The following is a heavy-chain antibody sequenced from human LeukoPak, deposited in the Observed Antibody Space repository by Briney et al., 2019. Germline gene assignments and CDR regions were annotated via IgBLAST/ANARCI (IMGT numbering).Heavy chain of an antibody. Sequence: GGSLRLSCAASGFTFSSYSMNWVRQAPGEGLEWVSYISSSSSTIYYADSVKGRFTISRDNAKNSLYLQMSSLRDEDTAVYYCARESGFLSVNWGQGTLVTVSS. V-gene: IGHV3-48*02. D-gene: IGHD3-3*01. CDR3: ARESGFLSVN. J-gene: IGHJ4*02. CDR1: GFTFSSYS. CDR2: ISSSSSTI.